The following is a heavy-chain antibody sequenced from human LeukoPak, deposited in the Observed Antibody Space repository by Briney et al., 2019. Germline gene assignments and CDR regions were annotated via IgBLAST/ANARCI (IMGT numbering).Heavy chain of an antibody. CDR1: GGSFSGYY. CDR3: ARVPVAAPVDY. D-gene: IGHD6-13*01. CDR2: INHSGST. V-gene: IGHV4-34*01. Sequence: SETLSLTCAVYGGSFSGYYWSWIRQPPGKGLEWIGEINHSGSTNYNPSLKSRVTISADTSKNQFSLRLNSVTAADTAVYYCARVPVAAPVDYWGQGTPVTVSS. J-gene: IGHJ4*02.